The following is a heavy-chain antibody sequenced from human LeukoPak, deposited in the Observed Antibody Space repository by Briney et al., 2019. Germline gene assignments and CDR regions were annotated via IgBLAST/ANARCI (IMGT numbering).Heavy chain of an antibody. CDR1: GFTFSSYG. J-gene: IGHJ6*03. Sequence: GGSLRLSCAASGFTFSSYGMHWVRQAPGKGLEWVAVIWYGGSNKYYADSVKGRFTISRDNSKNTLYLQMNSLRAEDTAVYYCAKDAQRDFWRSDYYYMDVWGKGTTVTVS. D-gene: IGHD3-3*01. CDR3: AKDAQRDFWRSDYYYMDV. CDR2: IWYGGSNK. V-gene: IGHV3-30*02.